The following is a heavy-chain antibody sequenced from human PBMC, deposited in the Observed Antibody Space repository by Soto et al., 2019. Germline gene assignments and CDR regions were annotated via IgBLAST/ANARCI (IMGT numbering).Heavy chain of an antibody. CDR2: ISYDGSNK. CDR3: ARDSTIFGVVINDYYGMEV. J-gene: IGHJ6*02. CDR1: GFTFSSYT. Sequence: GGSLRLSCAASGFTFSSYTMHRVRQAPGKGLEWVAVISYDGSNKYYADSVKGRFTISRDNSKNTLYLQMNSLRAEDTAVYYCARDSTIFGVVINDYYGMEVWGPGSTVTVSS. D-gene: IGHD3-3*01. V-gene: IGHV3-30-3*01.